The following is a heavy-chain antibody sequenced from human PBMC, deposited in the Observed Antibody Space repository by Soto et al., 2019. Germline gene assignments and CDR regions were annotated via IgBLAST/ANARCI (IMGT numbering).Heavy chain of an antibody. D-gene: IGHD3-9*01. J-gene: IGHJ6*02. CDR1: GFSFSDYY. V-gene: IGHV3-11*01. CDR3: AGGDWSFGMDV. CDR2: ISSSGTSI. Sequence: QVQLVESGGGLVKPGGSLRLSCAASGFSFSDYYMSWIRQAPGKGLEWVSYISSSGTSISYADSVKGRFTISRDNAKNSRNLQMNSLRAEDRGVCYCAGGDWSFGMDVWGQGTTVTVSS.